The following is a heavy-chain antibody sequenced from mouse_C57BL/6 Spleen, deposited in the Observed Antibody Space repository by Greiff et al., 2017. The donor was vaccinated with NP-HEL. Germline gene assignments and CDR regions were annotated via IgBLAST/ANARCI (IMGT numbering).Heavy chain of an antibody. V-gene: IGHV10-3*01. Sequence: EVQLVESGGGLVQPKGSLKLSCAASGFTFNTYAMHWVRQAPGKGLEWVARIRSKSSNYATYYADSVKDRFTISRDDSQSMLYLQMNNLKTEDTAMDYCVRGGVYYYGSSPFYAMDYWGQGTSVTVSS. D-gene: IGHD1-1*01. J-gene: IGHJ4*01. CDR2: IRSKSSNYAT. CDR3: VRGGVYYYGSSPFYAMDY. CDR1: GFTFNTYA.